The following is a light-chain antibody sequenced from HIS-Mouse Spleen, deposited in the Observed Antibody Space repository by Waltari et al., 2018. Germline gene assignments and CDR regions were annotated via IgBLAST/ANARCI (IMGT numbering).Light chain of an antibody. J-gene: IGKJ4*01. Sequence: EIVMTQSPATLSVSPGERATLSCRASQRVSSNLAWYQQKPGQAPRLLIYGASTRATGIPARFSGSRSGTEVTLTLSSMQSEDVAVYYCQQNKNWPPLTFGGGTKVEIK. CDR3: QQNKNWPPLT. CDR2: GAS. V-gene: IGKV3-15*01. CDR1: QRVSSN.